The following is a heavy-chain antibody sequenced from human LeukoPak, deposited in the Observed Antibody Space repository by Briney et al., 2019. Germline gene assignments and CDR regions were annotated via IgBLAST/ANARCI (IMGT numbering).Heavy chain of an antibody. V-gene: IGHV1-24*01. CDR3: ARGVYYGSGSYRY. CDR2: FDPEDGET. D-gene: IGHD3-10*01. Sequence: GASVKVSCKVSGYTLTELSMHWVRQAPGKGLEWMGGFDPEDGETFYAQKFQGRVTMTRDTSISTAYMELSRLRSDDTAVYYCARGVYYGSGSYRYWGQGTLVTVSS. CDR1: GYTLTELS. J-gene: IGHJ4*02.